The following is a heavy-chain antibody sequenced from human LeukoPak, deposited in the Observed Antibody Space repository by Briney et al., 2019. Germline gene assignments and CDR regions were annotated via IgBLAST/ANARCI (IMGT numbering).Heavy chain of an antibody. CDR2: ISGSGGST. Sequence: SGGSLRLSCAASGFTFSSYAMSWLRQAPEKGLEWVSAISGSGGSTYYADSVKGRFTISRDNSKNTLYLQMNSLRAEDTAVYYCAKEEYYDSSGSFYFDYWGQGTLVTVSS. CDR1: GFTFSSYA. CDR3: AKEEYYDSSGSFYFDY. D-gene: IGHD3-22*01. V-gene: IGHV3-23*01. J-gene: IGHJ4*02.